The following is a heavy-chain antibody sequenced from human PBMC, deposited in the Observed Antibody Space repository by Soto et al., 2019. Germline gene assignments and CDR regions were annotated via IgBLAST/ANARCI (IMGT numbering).Heavy chain of an antibody. J-gene: IGHJ6*02. V-gene: IGHV3-30-3*01. CDR3: ARMGLLHGMDV. D-gene: IGHD2-15*01. Sequence: QVQLVESGGGVVQPGRSLRLSCAASGFTFSSYVMHWVRQAPGKGLEWVAVISYDGSNKYYADSVKGRFTISGDNSKNTLYLQMNSLRAEDTAVYYCARMGLLHGMDVWGQGTTVTVSS. CDR1: GFTFSSYV. CDR2: ISYDGSNK.